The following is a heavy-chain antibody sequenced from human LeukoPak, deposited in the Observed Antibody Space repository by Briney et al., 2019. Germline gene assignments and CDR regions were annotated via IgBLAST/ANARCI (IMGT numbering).Heavy chain of an antibody. D-gene: IGHD1-26*01. Sequence: PGGSLRLSCAASGFSFSDFWMSWVRQAPGKGLEWVANIDQDGYEKYYVDPVKGRFTISRDNAKNSLYLQMNSLRAEDTAVYYCARDGHGYSTYWGQGTLVTVSS. CDR2: IDQDGYEK. CDR1: GFSFSDFW. CDR3: ARDGHGYSTY. V-gene: IGHV3-7*01. J-gene: IGHJ4*02.